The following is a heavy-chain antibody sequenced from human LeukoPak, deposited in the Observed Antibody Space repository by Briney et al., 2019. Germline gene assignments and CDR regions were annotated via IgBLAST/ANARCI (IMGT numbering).Heavy chain of an antibody. CDR1: GFPFSAYD. CDR2: FGSAGDT. Sequence: GGSLRPSCATSGFPFSAYDMHWVRQAPGKGLEWVSAFGSAGDTYYPGAVKGRFTISRDYATDSLYLHMNSLTAGDTAVYFCVRGALPGDNWYFDLWGRGTLVTVSS. V-gene: IGHV3-13*01. CDR3: VRGALPGDNWYFDL. J-gene: IGHJ2*01.